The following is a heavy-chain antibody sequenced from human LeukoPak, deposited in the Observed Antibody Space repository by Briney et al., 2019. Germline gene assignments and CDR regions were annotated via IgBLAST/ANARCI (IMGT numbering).Heavy chain of an antibody. V-gene: IGHV1-69*06. CDR3: ARNNWNYGSDGLNYYYYMDV. CDR1: GGTFSSYA. CDR2: IIPIFGTA. J-gene: IGHJ6*03. D-gene: IGHD1-7*01. Sequence: SVKVSCKASGGTFSSYAISWVRQAPGQGLEWMGGIIPIFGTANYAQKFQGRVTITADKSTSTAYMELSSLRSEDTAVYYCARNNWNYGSDGLNYYYYMDVWGKGTTVTVSS.